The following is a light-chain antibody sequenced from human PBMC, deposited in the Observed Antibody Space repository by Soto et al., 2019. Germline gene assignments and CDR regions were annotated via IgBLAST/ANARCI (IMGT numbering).Light chain of an antibody. J-gene: IGKJ1*01. CDR2: GTS. Sequence: EKGKTQSPATPSVSPGQRTTLSFQASQSVSNNYLAWYQQKPAQAPRLLIYGTSRRATGIPDRFSGSGSGTDFTLTISRLEPDDFAVYYCHQYGGSRWTFGQGTKVDIK. CDR3: HQYGGSRWT. CDR1: QSVSNNY. V-gene: IGKV3-20*01.